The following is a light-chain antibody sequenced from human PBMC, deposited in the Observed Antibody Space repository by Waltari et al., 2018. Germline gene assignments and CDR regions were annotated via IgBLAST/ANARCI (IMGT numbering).Light chain of an antibody. CDR2: CST. J-gene: IGLJ3*02. CDR1: GSNIGAGYD. Sequence: QSVLTQPPSVSGAPGQKVTISCTGSGSNIGAGYDVHWYQQLPRAAPKLLIYCSTCRPFGVPDRFFGSTSGTSASLAITGLQAEDEGDYYCQSYDTSLSVVFGGGTKLTVL. CDR3: QSYDTSLSVV. V-gene: IGLV1-40*01.